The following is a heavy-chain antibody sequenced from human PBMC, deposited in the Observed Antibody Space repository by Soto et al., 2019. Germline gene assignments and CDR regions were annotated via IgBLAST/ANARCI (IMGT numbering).Heavy chain of an antibody. CDR1: GYTFSTYY. D-gene: IGHD4-4*01. Sequence: ASVKVSCKASGYTFSTYYMHWVRQAPGQGYEWMGIINPSGGSTTYAQKFQGRVTMTRDTSTTTVYMELSSLKSEDTAVYYCARYDYNGYYFDSWGQGTPVTVSS. CDR2: INPSGGST. J-gene: IGHJ4*02. V-gene: IGHV1-46*01. CDR3: ARYDYNGYYFDS.